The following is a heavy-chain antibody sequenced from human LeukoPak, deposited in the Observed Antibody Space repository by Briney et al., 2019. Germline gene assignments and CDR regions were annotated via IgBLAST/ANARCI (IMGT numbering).Heavy chain of an antibody. D-gene: IGHD3-3*01. J-gene: IGHJ4*02. Sequence: GGSLKISCKGSGYSFTSYWIGWVRQMPGKGLEWMGIIYPGDSDTRYSPSFQGQVTISADKSISTAYLQWSSLKASDTAMYYCARQYYDFWSGYSGSFDYWGQGTLVTVSS. CDR2: IYPGDSDT. CDR1: GYSFTSYW. CDR3: ARQYYDFWSGYSGSFDY. V-gene: IGHV5-51*01.